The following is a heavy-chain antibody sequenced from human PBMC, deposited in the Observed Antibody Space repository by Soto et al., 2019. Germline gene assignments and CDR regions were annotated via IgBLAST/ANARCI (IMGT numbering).Heavy chain of an antibody. CDR2: IYYSGST. Sequence: PSETLSLTCTVSGGSISSSSYYWGWIRQPPGKGLEWVGSIYYSGSTYYNPSLKSRVTISVDTSKNQFSLKLSSVTAADTAVYYCASGFIRYANYGMDVWGQGTTVTVSS. D-gene: IGHD3-9*01. J-gene: IGHJ6*02. CDR3: ASGFIRYANYGMDV. V-gene: IGHV4-39*01. CDR1: GGSISSSSYY.